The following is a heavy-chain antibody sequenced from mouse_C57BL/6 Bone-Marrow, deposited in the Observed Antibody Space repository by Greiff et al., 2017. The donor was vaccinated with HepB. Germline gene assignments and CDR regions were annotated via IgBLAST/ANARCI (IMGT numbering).Heavy chain of an antibody. J-gene: IGHJ4*01. CDR3: ARLAITTRYYAMDY. Sequence: QVQLQQPGAELVMPGASVKLSCKASGYTFTSYWMHWVKQRPGQGLEWIGEIDPSDSYTNYNQKFKGKSTLTVDKSSSTAYLQLSSLTSEDSAVYYCARLAITTRYYAMDYWGQGTSVTVSS. CDR1: GYTFTSYW. V-gene: IGHV1-69*01. D-gene: IGHD2-4*01. CDR2: IDPSDSYT.